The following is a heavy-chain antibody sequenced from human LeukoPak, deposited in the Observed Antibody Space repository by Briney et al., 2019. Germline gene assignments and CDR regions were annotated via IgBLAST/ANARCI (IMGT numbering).Heavy chain of an antibody. CDR3: ARGPHPYTSGWYHFDY. CDR1: EFTFRSYE. J-gene: IGHJ4*02. D-gene: IGHD6-19*01. CDR2: ISSSGSTK. Sequence: GGSLRLSCAASEFTFRSYEMNWVRQAPGKGLEWVSYISSSGSTKYYADSVKGRFTISRDNAKNSLYLQMNSLRVDDTALYYCARGPHPYTSGWYHFDYWGQGTLVTVSS. V-gene: IGHV3-48*03.